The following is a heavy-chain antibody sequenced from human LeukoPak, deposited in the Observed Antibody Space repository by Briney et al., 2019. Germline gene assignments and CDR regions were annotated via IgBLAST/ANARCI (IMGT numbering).Heavy chain of an antibody. D-gene: IGHD3-16*01. V-gene: IGHV1-46*01. CDR1: GYTFTSYY. CDR3: ARDPLGGVVFDY. J-gene: IGHJ4*02. Sequence: ASVKVSCKASGYTFTSYYMHWVRQAPGQGLEWMGIINPSGGSTSYAQKFQGRVTITADESTSTAYMELSSLRSEDTAVYYCARDPLGGVVFDYWGQGTLVTVSS. CDR2: INPSGGST.